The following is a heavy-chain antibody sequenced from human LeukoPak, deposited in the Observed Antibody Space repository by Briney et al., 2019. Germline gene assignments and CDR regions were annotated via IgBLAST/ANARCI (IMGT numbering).Heavy chain of an antibody. CDR3: ASGVVTYAFDI. V-gene: IGHV4-39*01. J-gene: IGHJ3*02. CDR1: GGSISSSSYY. Sequence: SETLSLTCTVSGGSISSSSYYWGWIRQPPGKGREWIGSIYYSGSTYYNPSLKSRVTISVDTSKNQFSLKLSSVTAADTAVYYCASGVVTYAFDIWGQGTMVTVSS. D-gene: IGHD4-23*01. CDR2: IYYSGST.